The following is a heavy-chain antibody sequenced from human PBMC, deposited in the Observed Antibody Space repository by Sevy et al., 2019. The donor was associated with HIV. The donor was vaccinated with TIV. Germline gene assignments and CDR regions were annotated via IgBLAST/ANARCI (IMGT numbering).Heavy chain of an antibody. V-gene: IGHV3-15*01. CDR1: GFTFSNAW. CDR3: TTPSPAYYDFWSGYPPDYYGMDV. CDR2: IKSKTDGGTT. Sequence: GGSLRLSCAASGFTFSNAWMSWVRQAPGKGLEWVGRIKSKTDGGTTDYAAPVKGRFTISRDDSKNTLYLQMNSLKTDDTAVYYCTTPSPAYYDFWSGYPPDYYGMDVWGQGTTVTVSS. D-gene: IGHD3-3*01. J-gene: IGHJ6*02.